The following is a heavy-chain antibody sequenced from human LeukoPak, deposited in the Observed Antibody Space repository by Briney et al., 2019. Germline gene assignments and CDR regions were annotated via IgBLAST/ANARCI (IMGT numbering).Heavy chain of an antibody. V-gene: IGHV4-34*01. D-gene: IGHD2-2*02. CDR3: ATGRSKGYCSSTSCYRGYYYYYGMDV. CDR1: GGSFSGFY. CDR2: LNHSGST. Sequence: SETLSLTCAVYGGSFSGFYWSWMRQPPGKGLVWSGELNHSGSTNYNPSLKSRVTISVDTSKNQFSLKLSSVTAAATAVYYCATGRSKGYCSSTSCYRGYYYYYGMDVWSQGTTATVSS. J-gene: IGHJ6*02.